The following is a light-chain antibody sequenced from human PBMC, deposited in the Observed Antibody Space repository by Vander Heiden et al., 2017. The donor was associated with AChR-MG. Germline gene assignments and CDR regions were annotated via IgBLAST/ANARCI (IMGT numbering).Light chain of an antibody. CDR1: SSDVGGYNY. V-gene: IGLV2-11*01. Sequence: QSALTQPRSVSASPGQSVTISCTGTSSDVGGYNYVSWYQQHPGKAPKLMIYDVSKRPSGVPDRFSGSKSGNTASLTISGLQAEDEADYYCCSYAGSYFYVFGTGTKVTVL. CDR3: CSYAGSYFYV. J-gene: IGLJ1*01. CDR2: DVS.